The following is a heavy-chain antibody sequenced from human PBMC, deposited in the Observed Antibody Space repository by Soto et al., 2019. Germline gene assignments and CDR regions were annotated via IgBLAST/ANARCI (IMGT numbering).Heavy chain of an antibody. D-gene: IGHD4-17*01. V-gene: IGHV1-69*02. CDR3: ARVGPYGDFDY. J-gene: IGHJ4*02. Sequence: QVQLVQSGAEVKKPGSSVKVSCKASGGTFSSYTISWVRQAPGQGLEWMGRIIPILGIANYAQKFQGRVTITADKSTSTAYMELSSLRSEDTAVYYCARVGPYGDFDYWGQGTLVTGSS. CDR2: IIPILGIA. CDR1: GGTFSSYT.